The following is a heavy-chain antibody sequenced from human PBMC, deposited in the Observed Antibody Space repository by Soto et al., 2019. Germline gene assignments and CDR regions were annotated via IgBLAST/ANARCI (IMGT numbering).Heavy chain of an antibody. J-gene: IGHJ5*02. CDR3: SKWDGYGDQ. D-gene: IGHD5-12*01. V-gene: IGHV3-23*01. Sequence: EVQLLESGGGLVQPGGSLRLSCAASGFTFSTNSMTWVRQAPGKGLEWVCGISGGGDSTHYVDSVKGRFTISRDNSKNMVYLQMNSLTADDTAVYFCSKWDGYGDQWGQGTLVTVSS. CDR1: GFTFSTNS. CDR2: ISGGGDST.